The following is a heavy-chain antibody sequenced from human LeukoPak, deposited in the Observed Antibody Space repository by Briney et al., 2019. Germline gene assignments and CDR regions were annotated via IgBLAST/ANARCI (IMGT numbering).Heavy chain of an antibody. J-gene: IGHJ4*02. Sequence: GRSLRLSCAASGFTFSSYGMHWVRQAPGKGLEWVAVIWYDGSNKYYADSVKGRFTISRDNSKNMLYLQMNSLRAEDTAVYYCARRNYYDSSGYLIDYWGQGTLVTVSS. V-gene: IGHV3-33*01. CDR1: GFTFSSYG. CDR3: ARRNYYDSSGYLIDY. CDR2: IWYDGSNK. D-gene: IGHD3-22*01.